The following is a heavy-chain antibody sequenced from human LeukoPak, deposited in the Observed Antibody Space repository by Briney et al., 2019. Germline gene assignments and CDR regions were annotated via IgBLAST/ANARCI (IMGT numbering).Heavy chain of an antibody. D-gene: IGHD3-16*01. J-gene: IGHJ5*02. CDR1: GGSFSGYY. CDR2: INHSGST. V-gene: IGHV4-34*01. Sequence: SETLSLTCAVYGGSFSGYYWSWIRQPPGKGLECIGEINHSGSTNYNPSLKSRVTISVDISKNQFSLKLNSVTAADTAIYYCARHYDNWFDPWGQGTLVTVSS. CDR3: ARHYDNWFDP.